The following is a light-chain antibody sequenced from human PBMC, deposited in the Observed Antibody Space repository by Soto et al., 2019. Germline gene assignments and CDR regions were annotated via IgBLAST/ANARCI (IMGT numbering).Light chain of an antibody. Sequence: DLPMTPSPSTLSASVGDRVTITCRASQSISRWLAWYKQKPGGAPKILIYAPSSLESGVSSRFSGSGSGTEFTLTTNSLQPVDFATYFCQQYDTYPWTFGQGTKVEIK. V-gene: IGKV1-5*03. CDR2: APS. CDR1: QSISRW. J-gene: IGKJ1*01. CDR3: QQYDTYPWT.